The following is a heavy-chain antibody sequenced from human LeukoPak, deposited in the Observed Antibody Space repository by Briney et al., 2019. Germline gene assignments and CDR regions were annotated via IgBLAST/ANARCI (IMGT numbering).Heavy chain of an antibody. D-gene: IGHD5-24*01. CDR2: ILFDGSNK. Sequence: PGGSLRLSCAASGFTFSSYVMHWVRQAPGKGLEWVAVILFDGSNKYYADSVKGRFTISRDNSKNTLYLQVNSLRAEGTAVYYCAREGARRDGYNSGLDYWGQGTLVTVSS. CDR1: GFTFSSYV. J-gene: IGHJ4*02. CDR3: AREGARRDGYNSGLDY. V-gene: IGHV3-30*04.